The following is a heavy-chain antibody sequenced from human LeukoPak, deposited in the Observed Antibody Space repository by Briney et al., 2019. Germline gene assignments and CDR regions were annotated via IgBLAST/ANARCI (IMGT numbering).Heavy chain of an antibody. D-gene: IGHD2-2*01. J-gene: IGHJ5*02. CDR2: ISGSGGST. V-gene: IGHV3-23*01. Sequence: QPGGSLRLSCAASGFTFSSYAMSWVRQAPGKGLEWVSAISGSGGSTYYADSVKGRFTISRDNSKNTLYLQMNSLRAEDTAVYYCARGEYCSSTSCSRYNWFDPWGQGTLVTVSS. CDR1: GFTFSSYA. CDR3: ARGEYCSSTSCSRYNWFDP.